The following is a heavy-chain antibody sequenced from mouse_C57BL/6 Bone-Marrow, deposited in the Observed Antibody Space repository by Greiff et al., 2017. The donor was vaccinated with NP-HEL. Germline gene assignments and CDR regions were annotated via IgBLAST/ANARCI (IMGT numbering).Heavy chain of an antibody. CDR1: GYSITSGYY. CDR3: ARGGYGSSSDY. D-gene: IGHD1-1*01. CDR2: ISYDGSN. J-gene: IGHJ2*01. Sequence: EVQRVESGPGLVKPSQSLSLTCSVTGYSITSGYYWNWIRQFPGNKLEWMGYISYDGSNNYNPSLKNRISITRDTSKNQFFLKLNSVTTEDTATYYCARGGYGSSSDYWGQGTTLTVSS. V-gene: IGHV3-6*01.